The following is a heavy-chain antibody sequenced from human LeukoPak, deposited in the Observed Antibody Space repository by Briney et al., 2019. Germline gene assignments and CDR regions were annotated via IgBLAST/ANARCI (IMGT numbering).Heavy chain of an antibody. CDR1: GDSISSGGYY. V-gene: IGHV4-61*02. D-gene: IGHD2-2*01. J-gene: IGHJ4*02. CDR2: IYIGESA. Sequence: KTSETLSLTCSVFGDSISSGGYYWTWIRQPAGKGLEWIGRIYIGESANYNSSLKSRVTILVDTSKNQFSLKLSSVTAADTAMYFCARSRERICSNPPCYVDLQATWGQGTLVTVSP. CDR3: ARSRERICSNPPCYVDLQAT.